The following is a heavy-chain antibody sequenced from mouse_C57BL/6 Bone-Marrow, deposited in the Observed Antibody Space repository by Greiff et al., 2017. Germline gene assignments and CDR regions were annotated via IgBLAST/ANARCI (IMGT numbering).Heavy chain of an antibody. Sequence: EVQLQQSGAELVRPGASVKLSCTASGFNIKDDYMHWVKQRPEQGLEWIGWIDPENGDTEYASKFQGKATITVDTSSNTAYLQLSSLTSEDTAVYYCTRYDGYYEGWFAYWGQGTLVTVSA. V-gene: IGHV14-4*01. CDR2: IDPENGDT. CDR1: GFNIKDDY. CDR3: TRYDGYYEGWFAY. J-gene: IGHJ3*01. D-gene: IGHD2-3*01.